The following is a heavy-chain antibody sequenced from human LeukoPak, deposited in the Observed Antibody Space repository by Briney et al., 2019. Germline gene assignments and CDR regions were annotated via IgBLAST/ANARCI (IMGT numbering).Heavy chain of an antibody. Sequence: GGSLRLSCAASGFTFSSYWMHWVRQAPGKGLVWVSRINSDGSSTSYADSVKGRFTISRDNAKNSLYLQMNSLRPEDTAVYYCARLLLRGHFDLWGRGTLVTVSS. CDR1: GFTFSSYW. D-gene: IGHD3-10*01. J-gene: IGHJ2*01. CDR2: INSDGSST. V-gene: IGHV3-74*01. CDR3: ARLLLRGHFDL.